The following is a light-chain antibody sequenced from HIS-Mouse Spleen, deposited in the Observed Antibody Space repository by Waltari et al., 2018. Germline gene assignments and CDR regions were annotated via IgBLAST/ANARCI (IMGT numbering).Light chain of an antibody. CDR1: NIGRKS. CDR2: DDS. CDR3: QVWDSSSDHVV. J-gene: IGLJ2*01. Sequence: YVLTQPPPVPVPPGRTARITCGGNNIGRKSVHWYQQKPGQAPVLVVYDDSDRPSGIPERFSGSNSGNTATLTISRVEAGDEADYYCQVWDSSSDHVVFGGGTKLTVL. V-gene: IGLV3-21*03.